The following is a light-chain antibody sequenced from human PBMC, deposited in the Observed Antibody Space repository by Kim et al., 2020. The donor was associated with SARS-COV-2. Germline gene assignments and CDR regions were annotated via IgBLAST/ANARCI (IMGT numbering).Light chain of an antibody. Sequence: ALGQTVSITCQGNSLRNYHASWYQQRPGQAPVLVIYNKDNRPSGIPDRFSGSSSVDTASLTITGARAEDEADYYCNSRDTSGNLWVFGGGTQLTVL. CDR2: NKD. CDR1: SLRNYH. V-gene: IGLV3-19*01. J-gene: IGLJ3*02. CDR3: NSRDTSGNLWV.